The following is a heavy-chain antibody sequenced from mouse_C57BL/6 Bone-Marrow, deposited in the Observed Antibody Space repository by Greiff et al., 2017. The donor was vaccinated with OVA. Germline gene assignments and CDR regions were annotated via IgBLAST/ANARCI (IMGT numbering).Heavy chain of an antibody. CDR1: GYTFTSYW. V-gene: IGHV1-61*01. CDR3: ARSGRNYYGSSYWFAY. J-gene: IGHJ3*01. D-gene: IGHD1-1*01. CDR2: IYPTDSET. Sequence: QVQLQQPGAELVRPGSSVKLSCKASGYTFTSYWMDWVKQRPGQGLEWIGNIYPTDSETHYNQKFKDKATLTVDKSSSTAYMQLSSLTSEDSAVYYCARSGRNYYGSSYWFAYWGQGTLVTVSA.